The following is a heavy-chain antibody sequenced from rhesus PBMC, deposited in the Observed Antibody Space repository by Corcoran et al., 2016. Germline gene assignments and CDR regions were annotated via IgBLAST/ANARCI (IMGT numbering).Heavy chain of an antibody. CDR2: ISYTGGSP. CDR1: GFSSSDYY. V-gene: IGHV3S18*01. Sequence: EVQRVESGGGLAKPGGSLRLSCAASGFSSSDYYMYWVRQAPGKGLVWVSGISYTGGSPYYADSVKGRFTISRENAKNPLYLQMGSLRAEDPAVYYCARDSWGYSGSWNFGYWGQGVLVTVSS. CDR3: ARDSWGYSGSWNFGY. J-gene: IGHJ4*01. D-gene: IGHD6-25*01.